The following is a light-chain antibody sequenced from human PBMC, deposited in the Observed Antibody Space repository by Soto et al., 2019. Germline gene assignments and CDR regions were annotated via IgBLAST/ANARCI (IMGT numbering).Light chain of an antibody. CDR1: QSVSSN. V-gene: IGKV3-20*01. Sequence: EIVMTQSPATLSVSPGERATLSCMASQSVSSNLAWYQQKPGQAPRLLIYGASRRATGIPDRFSGSGSGTDFTLTISGLEPEDFAVYYCQQFGSSLYTFGQGTKVDI. CDR2: GAS. CDR3: QQFGSSLYT. J-gene: IGKJ2*01.